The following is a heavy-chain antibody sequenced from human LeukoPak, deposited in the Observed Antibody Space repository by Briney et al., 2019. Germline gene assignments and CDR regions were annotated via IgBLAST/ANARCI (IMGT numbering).Heavy chain of an antibody. V-gene: IGHV7-4-1*02. J-gene: IGHJ4*02. CDR2: INTNTGNP. CDR1: GYTFTSYA. CDR3: ARGYYDFWSGYSPLDY. D-gene: IGHD3-3*01. Sequence: GASVKVSCTASGYTFTSYAMNWVRQAPGQGLEWMGWINTNTGNPTYAQGFTGRFVFSLDTSVSTAYLQISSLKAEDTAVYYCARGYYDFWSGYSPLDYWGQGTLVTVSS.